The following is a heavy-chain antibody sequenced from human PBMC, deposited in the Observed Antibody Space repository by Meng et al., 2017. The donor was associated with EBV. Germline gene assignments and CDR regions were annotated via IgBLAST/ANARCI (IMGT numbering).Heavy chain of an antibody. CDR1: GGTFRSDA. CDR3: ASESGRGFTPDY. J-gene: IGHJ4*02. D-gene: IGHD3-10*01. CDR2: LIPMSGAP. Sequence: QVQVEQSGAVVEKPGSSVKVSCRTSGGTFRSDAVSWVRQAPGQGLEWMGGLIPMSGAPHYAQKFQDRVTIIADESASTHSMELNNLRFEDTAMYYCASESGRGFTPDYWGQGTLVTVSS. V-gene: IGHV1-69*01.